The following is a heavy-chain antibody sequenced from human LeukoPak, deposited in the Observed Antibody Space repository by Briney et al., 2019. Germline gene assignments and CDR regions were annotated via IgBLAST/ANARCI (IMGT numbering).Heavy chain of an antibody. CDR2: INAGNGNT. V-gene: IGHV1-3*01. CDR1: GYTFTSYA. Sequence: ASVKVSCKASGYTFTSYAMHWVRQAPGQRLEWMGWINAGNGNTKYSQKFQGRVTITRDTSASTAYMELSSLRPEDTAVYYCARGYSSSWYSAFDYWGQGTLVTVSS. CDR3: ARGYSSSWYSAFDY. J-gene: IGHJ4*02. D-gene: IGHD6-13*01.